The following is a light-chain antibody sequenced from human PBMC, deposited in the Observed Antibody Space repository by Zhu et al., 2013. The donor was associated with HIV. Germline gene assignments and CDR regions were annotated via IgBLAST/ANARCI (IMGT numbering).Light chain of an antibody. CDR2: TTS. J-gene: IGKJ1*01. CDR3: QQANTFPRT. Sequence: DIQMTQSPSSVSASVGGRVTITCRASQDIRSALGWYQQKPGRAPNLLIYTTSSLFPGVPSRFSASGSGTDFTLSISDLQPEDFATYYCQQANTFPRTFGQGTKVEIK. CDR1: QDIRSA. V-gene: IGKV1-12*01.